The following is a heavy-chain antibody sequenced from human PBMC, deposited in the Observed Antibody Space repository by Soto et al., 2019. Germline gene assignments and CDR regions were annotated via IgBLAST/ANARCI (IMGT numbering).Heavy chain of an antibody. D-gene: IGHD3-10*01. J-gene: IGHJ6*02. CDR1: GGTFSSYA. V-gene: IGHV1-69*13. Sequence: SVKFSCKSSGGTFSSYAISWVRQAPGQGLDWMGGIIPIFGTANYAQKFQGRVTITADESTSTAYMELSSLRSEDTAVYYCARHGSGSYYKVSLRYYGMDVWGQGTTVTVSS. CDR2: IIPIFGTA. CDR3: ARHGSGSYYKVSLRYYGMDV.